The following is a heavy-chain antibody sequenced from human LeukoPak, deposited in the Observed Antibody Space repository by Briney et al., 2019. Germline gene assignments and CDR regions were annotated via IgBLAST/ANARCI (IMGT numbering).Heavy chain of an antibody. J-gene: IGHJ4*02. D-gene: IGHD3-22*01. CDR1: GFTFSSYW. Sequence: GGSLRLSCAASGFTFSSYWMSWVRQAPGKGLEWVANIKQDGSEKYYVDSVKGRFTISRDNSKNSLYLQMNSLRTEDTALYYCAKDICYYDSSGCPDYWGQGTLVTVSS. V-gene: IGHV3-7*03. CDR3: AKDICYYDSSGCPDY. CDR2: IKQDGSEK.